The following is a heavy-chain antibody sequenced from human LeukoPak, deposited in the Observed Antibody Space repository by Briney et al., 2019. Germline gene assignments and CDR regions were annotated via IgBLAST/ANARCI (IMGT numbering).Heavy chain of an antibody. Sequence: SVKVSRKASGGTFSSYAISWVRQAPGQGLEWMGGIIPIFGTANYAQKFQGRVTITADESTSTAYMELSSLRSEDTAVYYCAPAGLYSSGWYNPVDYWGQGTLVTVSS. CDR1: GGTFSSYA. V-gene: IGHV1-69*13. CDR3: APAGLYSSGWYNPVDY. CDR2: IIPIFGTA. D-gene: IGHD6-19*01. J-gene: IGHJ4*02.